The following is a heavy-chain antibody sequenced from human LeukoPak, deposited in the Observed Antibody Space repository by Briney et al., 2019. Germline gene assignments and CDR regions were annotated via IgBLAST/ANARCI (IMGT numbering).Heavy chain of an antibody. Sequence: GSLRLSCSASGFTFSNYWMSWVRQAPGKGLEWVANIKQDESEKYYVDSVKGRFTISRDNAKSSLYLQMNSLRAEDTAVYYCAKALDSSSSRYQAFEEWGQGTLVTVSS. D-gene: IGHD2-2*01. V-gene: IGHV3-7*01. J-gene: IGHJ4*02. CDR2: IKQDESEK. CDR3: AKALDSSSSRYQAFEE. CDR1: GFTFSNYW.